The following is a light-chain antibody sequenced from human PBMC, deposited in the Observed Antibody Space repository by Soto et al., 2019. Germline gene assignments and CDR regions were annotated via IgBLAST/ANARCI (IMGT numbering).Light chain of an antibody. CDR3: CSYTSSSTPDV. CDR2: DVS. CDR1: SSDVGGYNY. Sequence: QSALTQPPSVSGSPGQSITISCTGTSSDVGGYNYVSWYQQHPGKAPKLMIYDVSNRPSGVSNRFSGSKSGNTASLTICGLQAEDEADYYCCSYTSSSTPDVFGTGTKLTVL. V-gene: IGLV2-14*01. J-gene: IGLJ1*01.